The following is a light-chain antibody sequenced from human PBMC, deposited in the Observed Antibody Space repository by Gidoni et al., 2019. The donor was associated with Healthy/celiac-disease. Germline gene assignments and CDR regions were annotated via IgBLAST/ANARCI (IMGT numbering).Light chain of an antibody. CDR3: QQYSNLLLLT. CDR2: DAS. J-gene: IGKJ4*01. CDR1: QDISNY. V-gene: IGKV1-33*01. Sequence: DIQMTKSPSSLSASVGDRVTITCQASQDISNYLNWYQQKPGKAPKLLIYDASNWDTGIPARFSGSGSGTDFTLTISSLEPEDIAVYYCQQYSNLLLLTFGGGTKVDIK.